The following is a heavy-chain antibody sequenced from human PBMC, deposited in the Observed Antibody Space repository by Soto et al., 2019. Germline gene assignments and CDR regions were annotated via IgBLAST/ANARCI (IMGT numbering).Heavy chain of an antibody. CDR1: GFTFSSYG. CDR2: IWYDGSNK. J-gene: IGHJ4*02. V-gene: IGHV3-33*01. CDR3: ARDRTAIVGATKGFDY. Sequence: GGSLRLSCAASGFTFSSYGMYWVRQAPGKGLEWVAVIWYDGSNKYYADSVKGRFTISRDNSKNTLYLQMNSLRAEDTAVYYCARDRTAIVGATKGFDYWGQGTLVTVSS. D-gene: IGHD1-26*01.